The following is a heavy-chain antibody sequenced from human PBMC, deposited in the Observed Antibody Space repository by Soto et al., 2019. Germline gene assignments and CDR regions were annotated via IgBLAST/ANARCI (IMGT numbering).Heavy chain of an antibody. CDR3: ARGGTLKAFDP. CDR1: GGTFSSYS. V-gene: IGHV1-69*12. J-gene: IGHJ5*02. D-gene: IGHD3-16*01. Sequence: QVQLVQSGPEVKEPGSSVKVSCKTSGGTFSSYSLNWVRQAPGQGLEWMGVITPLYGTKNYAQRFRGRVTFPADESTSTVFMELTRATSDDTAVYFCARGGTLKAFDPWGQGTLVTVSS. CDR2: ITPLYGTK.